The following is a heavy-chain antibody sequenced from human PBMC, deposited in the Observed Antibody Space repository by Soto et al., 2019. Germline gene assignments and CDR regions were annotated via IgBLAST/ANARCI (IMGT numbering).Heavy chain of an antibody. CDR2: ISAYNGNT. CDR1: GYTFTSYG. CDR3: ARDEYYYDSSGYSNWFDP. V-gene: IGHV1-18*01. Sequence: ASVKVSCKASGYTFTSYGISWVRQAPGQGLEWMGWISAYNGNTNYAQKLQGRVTMTTDTSTSTAYMELRSLRSDDTAVYYCARDEYYYDSSGYSNWFDPWGQGTLVTVSS. J-gene: IGHJ5*02. D-gene: IGHD3-22*01.